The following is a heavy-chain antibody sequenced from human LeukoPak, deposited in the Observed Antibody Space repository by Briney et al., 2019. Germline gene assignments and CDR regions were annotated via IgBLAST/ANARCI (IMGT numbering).Heavy chain of an antibody. J-gene: IGHJ6*02. D-gene: IGHD6-6*01. CDR3: ARGVIAAPHYYYGMDV. CDR1: GFSISSGYY. CDR2: IYHSGST. V-gene: IGHV4-38-2*01. Sequence: SETLSLTCAVSGFSISSGYYWGWIRQPPGKGLEWIGSIYHSGSTNYNPSLKSRVTISVDTSKNQFSLKLSSVTAADTAVYYCARGVIAAPHYYYGMDVWGQGTTVTVSS.